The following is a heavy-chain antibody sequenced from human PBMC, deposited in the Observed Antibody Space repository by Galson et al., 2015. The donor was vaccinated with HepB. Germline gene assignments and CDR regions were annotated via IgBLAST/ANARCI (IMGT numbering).Heavy chain of an antibody. Sequence: TLSLTCTVSGGSISSGDYYWSWIRQPPGKGLEWIGYIYYSGSTYYNPSLKSRVTISVDTSKNQFSLKLSSVTAADTAVYYCARGSETVTTPFDYWGQGTLVTVSS. J-gene: IGHJ4*02. D-gene: IGHD4-17*01. V-gene: IGHV4-30-4*01. CDR2: IYYSGST. CDR3: ARGSETVTTPFDY. CDR1: GGSISSGDYY.